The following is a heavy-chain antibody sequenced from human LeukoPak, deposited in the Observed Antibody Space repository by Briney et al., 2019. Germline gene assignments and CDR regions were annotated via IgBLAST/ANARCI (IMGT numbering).Heavy chain of an antibody. CDR2: INPNSGDT. Sequence: GASVKVSCKASGYTFTGFYMHWVRQAPGQGLEWMGWINPNSGDTNYAQKFQGRVTMTRDTSISTAYMELSRLRSDDTAVYYCARTPVGGSSWYATSFDYWGQGTLVTVSS. D-gene: IGHD6-13*01. J-gene: IGHJ4*02. CDR3: ARTPVGGSSWYATSFDY. V-gene: IGHV1-2*02. CDR1: GYTFTGFY.